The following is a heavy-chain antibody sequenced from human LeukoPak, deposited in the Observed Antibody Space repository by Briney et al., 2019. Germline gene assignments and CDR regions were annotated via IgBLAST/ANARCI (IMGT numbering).Heavy chain of an antibody. CDR2: IHYSGTT. Sequence: PSETLSLTCTVSGGSVSDYYWSWLRQPPGEGLEWIESIHYSGTTNYNPSLKRRVTMSVDTSKNQFSLNLSSVTAADTAVYYCASSSSWGLDAFDIWGQGTMITVSS. CDR3: ASSSSWGLDAFDI. V-gene: IGHV4-59*02. D-gene: IGHD6-13*01. CDR1: GGSVSDYY. J-gene: IGHJ3*02.